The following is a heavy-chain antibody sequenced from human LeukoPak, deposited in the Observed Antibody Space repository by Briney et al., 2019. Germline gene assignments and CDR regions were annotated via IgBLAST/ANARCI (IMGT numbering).Heavy chain of an antibody. D-gene: IGHD3-22*01. CDR3: ARGSSGYLFDY. CDR1: GGTFSSYA. V-gene: IGHV1-69*05. Sequence: ASVKVSCKASGGTFSSYAISWVRQAPGRGLEWMGGIIPIFGTANYAQKFQGRVTITTDESTSTAYMELSSLRSEDTAVYYCARGSSGYLFDYWGQGTLVTVSS. CDR2: IIPIFGTA. J-gene: IGHJ4*02.